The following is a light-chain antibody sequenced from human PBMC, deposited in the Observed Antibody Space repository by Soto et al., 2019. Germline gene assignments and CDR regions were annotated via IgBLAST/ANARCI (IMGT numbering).Light chain of an antibody. V-gene: IGKV1-5*03. CDR1: QSISTW. CDR3: HQYNIHSSNT. J-gene: IGKJ2*01. Sequence: DIQMTQSPSTLSASVGDRVTITCRASQSISTWLAWYQQKPGKAPKLLIYTASRLESGVPSRFSGSGSGTEFTLTISSMQPDDFATYYCHQYNIHSSNTFGLGPQVEIK. CDR2: TAS.